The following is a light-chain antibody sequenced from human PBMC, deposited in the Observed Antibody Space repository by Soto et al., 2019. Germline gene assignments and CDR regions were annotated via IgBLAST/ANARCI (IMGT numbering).Light chain of an antibody. CDR2: SNN. J-gene: IGLJ2*01. CDR3: AAWDDSLNGPV. CDR1: TSNIGSNT. V-gene: IGLV1-44*01. Sequence: QAVVTQPPSASGTPGQRVPISCSGSTSNIGSNTVNWYQQLPGTAPKLLIHSNNQRPSGVPDRFSGSKSGTSASLAISGLQSEDEADYYCAAWDDSLNGPVFGGGTQLTVL.